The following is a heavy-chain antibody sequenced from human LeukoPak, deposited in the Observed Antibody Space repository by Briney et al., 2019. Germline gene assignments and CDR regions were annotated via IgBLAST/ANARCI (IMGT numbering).Heavy chain of an antibody. CDR1: GFTFNSNE. CDR3: YYAGY. J-gene: IGHJ4*02. D-gene: IGHD3-3*01. Sequence: PGGSLRLSCAASGFTFNSNELNWVRQAPGKGLEWVSYISSSGSTIYYADSVKGRFTISRDNAKNSLYLQMNSLRAEDTAIYYCYYAGYWGQGTLVTVSS. V-gene: IGHV3-48*03. CDR2: ISSSGSTI.